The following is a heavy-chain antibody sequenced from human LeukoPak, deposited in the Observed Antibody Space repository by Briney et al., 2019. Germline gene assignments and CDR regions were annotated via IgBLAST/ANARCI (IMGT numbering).Heavy chain of an antibody. CDR1: GGSISSYY. D-gene: IGHD2-2*02. V-gene: IGHV4-4*07. CDR3: ARYCSSTSCYTPGAFDI. J-gene: IGHJ3*02. Sequence: SETLSLTCTVSGGSISSYYWSWIRQPAGKGLEWIGRIYTSGSTNYNPSLKSRVTMSVDTSKNQFSLKLSSVTAAGTAVYYCARYCSSTSCYTPGAFDIWGQGTMVTVSS. CDR2: IYTSGST.